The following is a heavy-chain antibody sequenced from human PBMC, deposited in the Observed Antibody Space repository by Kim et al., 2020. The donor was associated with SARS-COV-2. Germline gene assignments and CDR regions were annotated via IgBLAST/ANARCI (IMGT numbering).Heavy chain of an antibody. CDR3: AKAPYGSGSYYSDC. J-gene: IGHJ4*02. V-gene: IGHV3-23*01. Sequence: ADSVKGRFTITRDNSKNTLYLQMNSLRAEDTALYYCAKAPYGSGSYYSDCWGQGTLVTVSS. D-gene: IGHD3-10*01.